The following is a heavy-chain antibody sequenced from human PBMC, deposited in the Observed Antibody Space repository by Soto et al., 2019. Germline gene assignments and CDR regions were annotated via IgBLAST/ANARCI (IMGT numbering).Heavy chain of an antibody. CDR1: GYTFTGYY. Sequence: XVKVSCKASGYTFTGYYMHWVRQAPGQGLEWMGWISAYNGNTNYAQKLQGRVTMTTDTSTSTAYMELRSLRYDDTAVYYCARRLSAGDYNYFDYWGQGTLVTVSS. J-gene: IGHJ4*02. V-gene: IGHV1-18*04. CDR3: ARRLSAGDYNYFDY. CDR2: ISAYNGNT. D-gene: IGHD4-17*01.